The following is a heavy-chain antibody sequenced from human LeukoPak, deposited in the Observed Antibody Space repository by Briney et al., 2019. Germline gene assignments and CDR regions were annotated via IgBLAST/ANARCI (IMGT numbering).Heavy chain of an antibody. Sequence: PSETLSLTCAVSGGSISSGGYSWSWIRQPPGKGLEWIGYIYHSGTTYYNPSLQSRVTMSVDTSKNQFSLKLSSVTAVDTAVYYCARKENVYYYFDYWGQGTLVTVSS. CDR2: IYHSGTT. CDR1: GGSISSGGYS. J-gene: IGHJ4*02. V-gene: IGHV4-30-2*01. D-gene: IGHD3-10*01. CDR3: ARKENVYYYFDY.